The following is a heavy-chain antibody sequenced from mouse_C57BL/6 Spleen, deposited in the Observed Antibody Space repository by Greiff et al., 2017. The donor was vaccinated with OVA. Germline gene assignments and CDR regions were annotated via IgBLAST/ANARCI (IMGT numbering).Heavy chain of an antibody. CDR3: ARRGYDYDGYAMDY. CDR1: GYTFTNYW. CDR2: IYPGGGYP. J-gene: IGHJ4*01. Sequence: QVQLQQSGAELVRPGTSVKMSCKASGYTFTNYWIGWAKQRPGHGLEWIGDIYPGGGYPNYNEKFKGKATLTADKSSSTAYMQFSSLTSEDSAIDYCARRGYDYDGYAMDYWGQGTSVTVSS. D-gene: IGHD2-4*01. V-gene: IGHV1-63*01.